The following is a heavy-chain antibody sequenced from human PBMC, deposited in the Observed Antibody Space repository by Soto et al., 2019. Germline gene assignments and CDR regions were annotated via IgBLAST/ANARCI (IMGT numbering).Heavy chain of an antibody. CDR1: GGSISSYY. J-gene: IGHJ6*02. D-gene: IGHD1-1*01. Sequence: QVQLQESGPGLVKPSETLSLTCTVSGGSISSYYWSWIRQPPGKGLEWIGYIYYSGSTNYNPSLKCRVTISVDTSKNQFSLKLSSVTAADTAVYYCARDYKEYYYYYGMDVWGQGTTVTVSS. V-gene: IGHV4-59*01. CDR3: ARDYKEYYYYYGMDV. CDR2: IYYSGST.